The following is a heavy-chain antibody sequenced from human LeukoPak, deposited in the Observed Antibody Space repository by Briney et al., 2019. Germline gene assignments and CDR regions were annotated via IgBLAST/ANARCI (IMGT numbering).Heavy chain of an antibody. Sequence: ASVKVSCKASGYTFTSYGISWVRQAPGQGLEWMGWISAYNGNTNYAQKLQGRVTMTTDTSTSTAYMELRSLRSDDTAAYYCARESSGSWISYYYYYMDVWGKGTTVSVSS. CDR2: ISAYNGNT. D-gene: IGHD3-10*01. CDR1: GYTFTSYG. V-gene: IGHV1-18*01. CDR3: ARESSGSWISYYYYYMDV. J-gene: IGHJ6*03.